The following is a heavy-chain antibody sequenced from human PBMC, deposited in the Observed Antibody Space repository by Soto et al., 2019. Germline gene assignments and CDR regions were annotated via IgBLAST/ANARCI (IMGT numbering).Heavy chain of an antibody. J-gene: IGHJ4*02. CDR3: ARDRAAAGSPYFDY. V-gene: IGHV1-2*04. D-gene: IGHD6-13*01. CDR1: GETFTAYY. CDR2: INPNSGGT. Sequence: SVKVSCKASGETFTAYYMHWVRQAPGQGLEWMGWINPNSGGTNFAQKFQGWVTMTRDTSISTAYMELSRLRSDDTAVYYCARDRAAAGSPYFDYWGQGTLVTVSS.